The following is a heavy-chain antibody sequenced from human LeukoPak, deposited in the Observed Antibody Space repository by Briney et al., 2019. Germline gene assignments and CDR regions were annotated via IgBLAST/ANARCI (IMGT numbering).Heavy chain of an antibody. CDR3: ARDSSSPGYNWFDP. CDR2: ISAYNGNT. CDR1: GYTFTSYS. D-gene: IGHD6-13*01. V-gene: IGHV1-18*01. J-gene: IGHJ5*02. Sequence: ASVKVSCKASGYTFTSYSISWVRQAPGQGLEWMGWISAYNGNTNYAQKLQGRVTMTTDASTSTAYMELRSLRSDDTAVYYCARDSSSPGYNWFDPWGQGTLVTVSS.